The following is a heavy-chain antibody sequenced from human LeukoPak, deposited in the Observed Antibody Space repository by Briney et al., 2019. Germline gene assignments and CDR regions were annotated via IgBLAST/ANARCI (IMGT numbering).Heavy chain of an antibody. CDR1: GFAFSSYS. V-gene: IGHV3-48*04. CDR3: ARIRYCTNGVCYREYYFDY. CDR2: ISSSGSTI. J-gene: IGHJ4*02. Sequence: GGSLRLSCAASGFAFSSYSMNWVRQAPGKGLESVSYISSSGSTIYYADSVKGRFTISRDNAKNSLYLQMNSLRAEDTALYYCARIRYCTNGVCYREYYFDYWGQGTLVTVSS. D-gene: IGHD2-8*01.